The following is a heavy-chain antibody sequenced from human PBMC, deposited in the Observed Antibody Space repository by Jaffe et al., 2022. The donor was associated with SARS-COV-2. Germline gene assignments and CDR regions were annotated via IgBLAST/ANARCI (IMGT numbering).Heavy chain of an antibody. CDR2: IKHDRSEK. Sequence: EVELVDSGGGLVQSGGSQRLSCAASGFDSNIYWMSWVRQAPGKGLEWVASIKHDRSEKYYVDSVKGRFTISRDYAENSLYLQMSSLRVEDTAVYYCARVISVTTTGAALYFDLWGRGTLVTVSS. CDR3: ARVISVTTTGAALYFDL. CDR1: GFDSNIYW. D-gene: IGHD4-17*01. J-gene: IGHJ2*01. V-gene: IGHV3-7*03.